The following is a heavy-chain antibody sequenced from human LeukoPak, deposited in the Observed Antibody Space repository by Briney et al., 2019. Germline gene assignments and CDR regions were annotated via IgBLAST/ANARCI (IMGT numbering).Heavy chain of an antibody. CDR2: IWYDGSNK. J-gene: IGHJ4*02. CDR1: GFTFSSXX. Sequence: PGGSLRLSCAASGFTFSSXXMHWVXQAPGXXXXWXAXIWYDGSNKYYADSVKGRFTISRDNSKNTLYLQMNSLRAEDTAVYYCARGGYSYGYSPTYYFDYWGQGTLVTVSS. CDR3: ARGGYSYGYSPTYYFDY. V-gene: IGHV3-33*01. D-gene: IGHD5-18*01.